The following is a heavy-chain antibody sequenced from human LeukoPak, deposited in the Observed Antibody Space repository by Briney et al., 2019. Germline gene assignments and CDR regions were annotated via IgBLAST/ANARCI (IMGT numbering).Heavy chain of an antibody. D-gene: IGHD2-2*02. J-gene: IGHJ4*02. CDR3: ARDRLYSHGRKYYFDY. CDR1: GGTFSSYA. CDR2: IIPILGIA. V-gene: IGHV1-69*04. Sequence: SVKVSCKASGGTFSSYAISWVRQAPGQGLEWMGRIIPILGIANYAQKFQGRVTITADKSTSTAYMELSSLRSEDTAVYYCARDRLYSHGRKYYFDYWGQGTLVTVSS.